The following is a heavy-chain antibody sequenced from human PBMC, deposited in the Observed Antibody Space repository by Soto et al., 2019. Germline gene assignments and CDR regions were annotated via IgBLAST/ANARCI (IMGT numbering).Heavy chain of an antibody. J-gene: IGHJ6*02. CDR2: IYYSGST. Sequence: SETLCLTCTVSGASISSGGYYGTWIRQHPGKGLEWIGYIYYSGSTYSNPSLKSRVTISVDTSKNQFSLKLSSVTAADTAVYYCAREGVTRNYYYYGMDVWGQGTTVT. D-gene: IGHD2-21*02. CDR1: GASISSGGYY. V-gene: IGHV4-31*03. CDR3: AREGVTRNYYYYGMDV.